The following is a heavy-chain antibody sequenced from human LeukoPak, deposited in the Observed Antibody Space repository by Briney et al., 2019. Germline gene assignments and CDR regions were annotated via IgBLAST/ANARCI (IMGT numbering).Heavy chain of an antibody. CDR3: ARDRYGIQRDYFDY. Sequence: GGSLRLSCTASGFTFSDYGMHWVRQAPGKGLEWVAFIWYDGTNKYYVDSVKGRFTISRDNSKNTLYLQINSLRADDTAVYYCARDRYGIQRDYFDYWGQGILVTVSS. J-gene: IGHJ4*02. V-gene: IGHV3-33*01. D-gene: IGHD5-18*01. CDR1: GFTFSDYG. CDR2: IWYDGTNK.